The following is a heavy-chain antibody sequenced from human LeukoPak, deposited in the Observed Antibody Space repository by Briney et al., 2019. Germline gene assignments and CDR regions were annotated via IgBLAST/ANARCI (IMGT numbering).Heavy chain of an antibody. D-gene: IGHD2-2*01. J-gene: IGHJ6*03. CDR3: ARLGMPRYCSITSCYYYYYYMDV. V-gene: IGHV1-2*02. Sequence: GASVKVSCKASGYTFTGYYMHWVRQAPGQGLEWMGWINPNSGGTNYAQKFQGRVTMTRDTSISTAYMELSRLRSDDTAVYYCARLGMPRYCSITSCYYYYYYMDVWGKGTTVTVSS. CDR1: GYTFTGYY. CDR2: INPNSGGT.